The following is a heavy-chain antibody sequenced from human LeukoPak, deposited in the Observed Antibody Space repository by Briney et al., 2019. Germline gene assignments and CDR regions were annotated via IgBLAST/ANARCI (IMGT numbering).Heavy chain of an antibody. J-gene: IGHJ4*02. V-gene: IGHV3-21*01. CDR2: ISSISTYI. Sequence: SSISSISTYIYYPSSVKARFTISRDNAKNSLYLQMDSLRVEDTAVYYCARDLSSSTSCYTYWGQGTLVTVSS. CDR3: ARDLSSSTSCYTY. D-gene: IGHD2-2*02.